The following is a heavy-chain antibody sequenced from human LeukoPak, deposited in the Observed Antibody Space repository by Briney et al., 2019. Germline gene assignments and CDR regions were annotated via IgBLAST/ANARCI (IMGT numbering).Heavy chain of an antibody. D-gene: IGHD3-9*01. J-gene: IGHJ3*02. CDR3: ARVGLDFDWFHVGAFDT. Sequence: PSETLSLTCTVSGGSISSYYWSWIRQPPGKGLEWIGYIYYSGSTNYNPSLKSRVTISVDTSKNQFSLKLSSVTAADTAVYYCARVGLDFDWFHVGAFDTWGQGTMVTVSS. V-gene: IGHV4-59*01. CDR1: GGSISSYY. CDR2: IYYSGST.